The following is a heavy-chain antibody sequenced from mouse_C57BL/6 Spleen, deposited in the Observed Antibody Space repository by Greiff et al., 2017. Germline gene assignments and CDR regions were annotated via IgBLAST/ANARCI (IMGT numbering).Heavy chain of an antibody. D-gene: IGHD1-1*01. CDR1: GYTFTDYN. Sequence: EVQLKESGPELVKPGASVKIPCKASGYTFTDYNMDWVKQSHGKSLEWIGDINPNNGGTIYNQKFKGKATLTVDKSSSTAYMELRSLTSEDTAVYYCARRTTVVALDFDYWGQGTTLTVSS. V-gene: IGHV1-18*01. J-gene: IGHJ2*01. CDR2: INPNNGGT. CDR3: ARRTTVVALDFDY.